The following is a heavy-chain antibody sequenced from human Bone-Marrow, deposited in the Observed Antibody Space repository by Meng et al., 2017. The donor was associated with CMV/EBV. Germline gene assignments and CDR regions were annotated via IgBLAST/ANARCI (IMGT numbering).Heavy chain of an antibody. V-gene: IGHV2-5*01. J-gene: IGHJ5*01. CDR1: GFSLSSRGVA. CDR2: IYWNDDK. Sequence: SGPTLVKPTQTLTLTCTFSGFSLSSRGVAVGWMRQPPGKALEWLALIYWNDDKRYRSSLKSRLTITKDTSKNQVVLKMTNMDPVDTATYYCAHRPRDVVVVPAANRFDPWGQGTLVTVSS. D-gene: IGHD2-2*01. CDR3: AHRPRDVVVVPAANRFDP.